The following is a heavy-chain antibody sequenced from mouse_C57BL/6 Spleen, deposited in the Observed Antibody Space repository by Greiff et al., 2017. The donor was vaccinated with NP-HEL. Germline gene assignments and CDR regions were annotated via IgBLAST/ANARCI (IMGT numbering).Heavy chain of an antibody. V-gene: IGHV1-50*01. CDR1: GYTFTSYW. D-gene: IGHD1-1*01. Sequence: QVQLQQPGAELVKPGASVKLSCKASGYTFTSYWMQWVKQRPGQGLEWIGEIDPSDSYTNYNQKFKGKATLTVDTSSSTAYMQLSSLTSEDSAVYYCASHYYDSSPEGNYAMDYWGQGTSVTVSS. J-gene: IGHJ4*01. CDR3: ASHYYDSSPEGNYAMDY. CDR2: IDPSDSYT.